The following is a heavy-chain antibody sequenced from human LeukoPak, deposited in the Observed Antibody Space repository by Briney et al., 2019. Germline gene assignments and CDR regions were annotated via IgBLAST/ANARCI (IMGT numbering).Heavy chain of an antibody. D-gene: IGHD5-18*01. CDR2: ISGGGGST. V-gene: IGHV3-23*01. CDR1: GFTFSSYA. CDR3: AKHGYSYGYELRVDY. Sequence: PGGSLRLSCAASGFTFSSYAMSWVRQAPGKGLEWVSAISGGGGSTYYADSVKGRFTISRDNSKNTLYLQMNSLRAEDTAVYYCAKHGYSYGYELRVDYWGQGTLVTVSS. J-gene: IGHJ4*02.